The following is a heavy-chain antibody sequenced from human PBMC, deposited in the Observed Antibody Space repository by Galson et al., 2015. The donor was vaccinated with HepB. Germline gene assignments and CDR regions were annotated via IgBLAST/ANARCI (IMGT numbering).Heavy chain of an antibody. Sequence: SLRLSCAASGFTFSSYAMSWVRQAPGKGLEWVSAISGSGGSTYYADSVKGRFTISRDNSKNTLYLQMNSLRAEDMAVYYCAKSEGMVRGPVDYWGQGTLVTVSS. D-gene: IGHD3-10*01. CDR2: ISGSGGST. CDR3: AKSEGMVRGPVDY. CDR1: GFTFSSYA. J-gene: IGHJ4*02. V-gene: IGHV3-23*01.